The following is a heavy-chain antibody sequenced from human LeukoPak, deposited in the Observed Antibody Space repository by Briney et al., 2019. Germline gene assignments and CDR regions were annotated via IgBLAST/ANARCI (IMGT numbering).Heavy chain of an antibody. CDR2: IYYSGST. CDR1: GGSISSSSYY. Sequence: PSETLSLTCTVSGGSISSSSYYWGWIRQPPGKGLEWIGSIYYSGSTYYNPSLKSRVTISVDTSKNQFSLKLSSVTAADTAVYYCARDDCSGGSCYLVGYYMDVWGKGTTVAVSS. D-gene: IGHD2-15*01. CDR3: ARDDCSGGSCYLVGYYMDV. V-gene: IGHV4-39*07. J-gene: IGHJ6*03.